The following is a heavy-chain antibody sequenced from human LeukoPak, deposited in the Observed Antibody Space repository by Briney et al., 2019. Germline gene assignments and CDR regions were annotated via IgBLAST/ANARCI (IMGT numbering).Heavy chain of an antibody. V-gene: IGHV3-48*03. Sequence: PGGSLRLSRAASGFTFSSYEMNWVRQAPGKGLEWVSYISYSGSTIYYADSVKGRFTISRDTARNSLYLQMNSLRAEDTAVYYCARIAVAGGHFDYWGQGTLVTVSS. CDR2: ISYSGSTI. CDR1: GFTFSSYE. D-gene: IGHD6-19*01. CDR3: ARIAVAGGHFDY. J-gene: IGHJ4*02.